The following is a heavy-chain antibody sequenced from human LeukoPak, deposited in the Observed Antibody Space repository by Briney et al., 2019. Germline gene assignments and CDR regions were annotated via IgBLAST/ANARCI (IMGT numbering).Heavy chain of an antibody. CDR1: GYSFTSHW. Sequence: GESLKISCKGSGYSFTSHWIGWVRQMPGKGLEWMGIVYPGDNDTRYSPSFQGQVTVSADKSISTPYLQWSSLKASDTAMYYCATFDYYDSWSYYGMPPDYWGQGTLVIVSS. D-gene: IGHD3-10*01. V-gene: IGHV5-51*01. CDR3: ATFDYYDSWSYYGMPPDY. CDR2: VYPGDNDT. J-gene: IGHJ4*02.